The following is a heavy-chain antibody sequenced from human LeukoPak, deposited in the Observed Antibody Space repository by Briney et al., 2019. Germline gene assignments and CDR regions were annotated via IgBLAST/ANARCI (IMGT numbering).Heavy chain of an antibody. J-gene: IGHJ4*02. Sequence: SETLSLTCAVYGGSFSGYYWSWIRQPPGKGLEWIGEINHSGSTNYNPSPKSRFTISVDTSKNQFSLKLSSVTAADTAVYYCASEPYYYGSGSHYPDYWGQGTLVTVSS. CDR2: INHSGST. CDR1: GGSFSGYY. D-gene: IGHD3-10*01. CDR3: ASEPYYYGSGSHYPDY. V-gene: IGHV4-34*01.